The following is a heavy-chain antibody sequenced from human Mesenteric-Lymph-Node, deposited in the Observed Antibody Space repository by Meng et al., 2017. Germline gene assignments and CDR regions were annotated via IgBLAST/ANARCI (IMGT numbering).Heavy chain of an antibody. D-gene: IGHD6-19*01. CDR2: KYNSAGGI. Sequence: SETLSLTCTVSGASISNGSYFWSWIRQPPGKGLEWIGYKYNSAGGINYNPSLKSGVTISLDTSKNQFSLRVTSVAAADTAVYYCAGGTVAVAGKTGVDYWGQGMLVTVSS. J-gene: IGHJ4*02. V-gene: IGHV4-61*01. CDR1: GASISNGSYF. CDR3: AGGTVAVAGKTGVDY.